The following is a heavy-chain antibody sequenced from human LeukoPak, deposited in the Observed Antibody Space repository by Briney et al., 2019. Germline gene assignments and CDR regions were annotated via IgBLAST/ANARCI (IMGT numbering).Heavy chain of an antibody. Sequence: GGXLXLSXXASGFTFNTYGMHWVRQAPGKGLEWVAVISYDGSNKYYADSVKGRFTISRDNSKNTLYLQMNSLRAEDTALYYCAKGYSKNDYWGQGTLVTVSS. V-gene: IGHV3-30*18. CDR3: AKGYSKNDY. D-gene: IGHD6-13*01. CDR2: ISYDGSNK. J-gene: IGHJ4*02. CDR1: GFTFNTYG.